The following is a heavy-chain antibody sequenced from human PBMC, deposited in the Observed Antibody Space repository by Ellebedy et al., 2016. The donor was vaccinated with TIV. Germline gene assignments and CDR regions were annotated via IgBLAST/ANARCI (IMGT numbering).Heavy chain of an antibody. CDR3: ATDGSYGDFRSPAHAFEA. CDR2: INEDGTKK. Sequence: GGSLRLSCAASGFSFRNYWMTWVRQAPGKGLEWVANINEDGTKKHYVDSVRGRFTISRDNTKNSLYLQMNSLRAEDTAVYFCATDGSYGDFRSPAHAFEAWGQGTEVIVSS. V-gene: IGHV3-7*01. D-gene: IGHD4-17*01. CDR1: GFSFRNYW. J-gene: IGHJ3*01.